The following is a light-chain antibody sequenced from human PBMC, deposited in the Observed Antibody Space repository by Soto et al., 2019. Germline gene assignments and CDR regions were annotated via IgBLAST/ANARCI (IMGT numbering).Light chain of an antibody. CDR1: QSVSSSY. CDR2: GAS. Sequence: EIVLTQSPGTLSLSPGERATLACRASQSVSSSYLAWYQQKPGQAPMLLIYGASSRATGISDRFSGSGSGTDFTLTISRLEPEDFAVYYCQQYGSSPLTFGGGTKVEIK. J-gene: IGKJ4*01. V-gene: IGKV3-20*01. CDR3: QQYGSSPLT.